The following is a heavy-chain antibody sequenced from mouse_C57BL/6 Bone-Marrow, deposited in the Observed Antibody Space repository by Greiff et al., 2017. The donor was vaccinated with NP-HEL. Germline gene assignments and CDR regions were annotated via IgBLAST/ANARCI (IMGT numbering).Heavy chain of an antibody. J-gene: IGHJ2*01. CDR2: ISSGGDYI. D-gene: IGHD2-5*01. CDR3: TRGRYYSNYFDY. Sequence: EVQLQESGEGLVKPGGSLKLSCAASGFTFSSYAMSWVRQTPEKRLEWVAYISSGGDYIYYADTVKGRFTISRDNARNTLYLQMSSLKSEDTAMYYCTRGRYYSNYFDYWGQGTTLTVSS. CDR1: GFTFSSYA. V-gene: IGHV5-9-1*02.